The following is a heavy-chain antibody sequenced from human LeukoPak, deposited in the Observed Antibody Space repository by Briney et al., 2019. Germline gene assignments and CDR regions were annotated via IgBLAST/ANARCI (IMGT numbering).Heavy chain of an antibody. CDR2: IKSDGKT. V-gene: IGHV3-74*01. J-gene: IGHJ1*01. CDR1: GFTFSSYW. CDR3: ARAPSEIGGYYPEYFRH. D-gene: IGHD3-22*01. Sequence: GGSLRLSCAASGFTFSSYWMHWVRQAPGKGLVWVSRIKSDGKTNYADSVKGRFTISRDNAKNTVSLQMNSLRAEDTDVYYCARAPSEIGGYYPEYFRHWGQGTLVTVSS.